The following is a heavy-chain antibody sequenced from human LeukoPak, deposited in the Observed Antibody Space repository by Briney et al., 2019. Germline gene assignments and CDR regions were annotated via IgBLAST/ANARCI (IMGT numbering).Heavy chain of an antibody. D-gene: IGHD1-26*01. CDR3: AGDLVGAPFGVNY. CDR1: GASISSYY. CDR2: IYYSGST. J-gene: IGHJ4*02. V-gene: IGHV4-59*01. Sequence: KTSETLSLTYTVSGASISSYYWSWIRQPPGKGLEWIGYIYYSGSTNYNPSLKSRVTISVDTSKNQFSLKLSSVTAADTAVYYCAGDLVGAPFGVNYWGQGTLVTVSS.